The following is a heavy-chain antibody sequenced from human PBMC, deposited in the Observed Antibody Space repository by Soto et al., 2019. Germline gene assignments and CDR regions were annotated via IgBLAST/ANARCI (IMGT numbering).Heavy chain of an antibody. CDR1: GFTFSSYA. V-gene: IGHV3-23*01. D-gene: IGHD5-12*01. CDR3: APREVATKVENYFDY. Sequence: VQLLESGGGLVQPGGSLRLSCAASGFTFSSYAMSWVRQAPGKGLEWVSAISGSGGSTYYADSVKGRFTISRDNSKNTLYLQMNSLRAEDTAVYYCAPREVATKVENYFDYWGQGTLVTVSS. J-gene: IGHJ4*02. CDR2: ISGSGGST.